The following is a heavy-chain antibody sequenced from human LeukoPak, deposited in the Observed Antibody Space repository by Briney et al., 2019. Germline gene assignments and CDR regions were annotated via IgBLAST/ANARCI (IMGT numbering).Heavy chain of an antibody. V-gene: IGHV4-38-2*02. CDR1: GYSISSGYY. Sequence: PSETLSLTCTVSGYSISSGYYGGWSRQSAGEGVEGIGIIYDSGSTYYKPCLKSRVTIEIDTCKNHFSLKLSSVTAADTAVYYCAGLTVTFGVDYWGQGTLVTVSS. CDR3: AGLTVTFGVDY. D-gene: IGHD4-11*01. J-gene: IGHJ4*02. CDR2: IYDSGST.